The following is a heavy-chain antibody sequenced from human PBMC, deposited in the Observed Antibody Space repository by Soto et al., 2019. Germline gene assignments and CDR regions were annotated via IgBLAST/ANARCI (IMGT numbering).Heavy chain of an antibody. V-gene: IGHV3-23*01. J-gene: IGHJ4*02. CDR3: AKDIVVVPAAKYSGYNSSWSGY. CDR2: ISGSGGST. CDR1: GFTFSSYA. Sequence: SGGSLRLSCAASGFTFSSYAMSWVRQAPGKGLEWVSVISGSGGSTYYADSVKGRFTISRDNSKNTLYLQMNSLRAEDTAVYYCAKDIVVVPAAKYSGYNSSWSGYWGQGTLVTVSS. D-gene: IGHD2-2*01.